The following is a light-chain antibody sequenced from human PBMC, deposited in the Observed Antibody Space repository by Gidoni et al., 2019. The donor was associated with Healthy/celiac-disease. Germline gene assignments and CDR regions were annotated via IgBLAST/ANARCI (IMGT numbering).Light chain of an antibody. CDR3: AAWDDSLSGPNWV. V-gene: IGLV1-47*01. J-gene: IGLJ3*02. CDR1: SSNIGSNY. Sequence: HSVLPQPPSSSGTPGQRVTTPCSGSSSNIGSNYVYWYQQLTGTAPKLLIYRNNQRPSGVPDRFSGSKSGTSASLAISGLRSEDEADYYCAAWDDSLSGPNWVFGGGTKLTVL. CDR2: RNN.